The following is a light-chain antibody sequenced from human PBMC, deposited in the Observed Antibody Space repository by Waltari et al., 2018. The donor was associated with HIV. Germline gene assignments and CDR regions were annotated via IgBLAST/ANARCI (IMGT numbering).Light chain of an antibody. J-gene: IGLJ3*02. V-gene: IGLV1-47*01. CDR1: SCNIGSNS. CDR2: RNK. CDR3: AASDDSLSGWL. Sequence: QSELTQPPSVSGTPGQRVTISCSGSSCNIGSNSVYWYQQLPGTAPKLLISRNKQRPSGVPDRFSGSKSGTSASLAISGLRAEDEADYFCAASDDSLSGWLFGGGTKLTVL.